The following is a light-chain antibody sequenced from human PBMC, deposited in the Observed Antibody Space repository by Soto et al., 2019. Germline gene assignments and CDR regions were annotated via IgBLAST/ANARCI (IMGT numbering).Light chain of an antibody. CDR1: QGIAPY. CDR2: ATS. CDR3: KKYQRAPYT. Sequence: DVQMTQSPSSLSAFVGDRVTITCRASQGIAPYLAWFQQKPGKVPKLLIYATSTLQSGVLSRFSGSGSGTDFTLKINSVQPEDVGLYYCKKYQRAPYTFGEGTKVEIK. J-gene: IGKJ2*01. V-gene: IGKV1-27*01.